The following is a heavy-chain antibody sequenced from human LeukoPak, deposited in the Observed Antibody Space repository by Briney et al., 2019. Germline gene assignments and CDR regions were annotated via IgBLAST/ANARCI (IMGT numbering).Heavy chain of an antibody. D-gene: IGHD6-19*01. CDR1: GYTFTSYY. J-gene: IGHJ3*02. Sequence: ASVKVSCKASGYTFTSYYMHWVRQAPGQGLEWMGIINPSGGSTSYAQKFQGRVTMTRDTSTSTVYMELSSLRSEDTAVYYCAKHTAIAVAGRRDDAFDIWGQGTMVTVSS. CDR3: AKHTAIAVAGRRDDAFDI. CDR2: INPSGGST. V-gene: IGHV1-46*01.